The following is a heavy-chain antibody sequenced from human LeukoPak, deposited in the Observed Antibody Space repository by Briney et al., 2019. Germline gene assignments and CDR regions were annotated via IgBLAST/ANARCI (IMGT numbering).Heavy chain of an antibody. V-gene: IGHV3-9*03. CDR3: AKGTYYDFWSGYSFDP. CDR1: GFTFDDYA. CDR2: ISWNSGNI. Sequence: GGSLRLSCAASGFTFDDYAMHWVRQAPGKGLEWVSGISWNSGNIGYGDSVIRLLTISRDNPKKSLYLQMTSLRAADMALYYCAKGTYYDFWSGYSFDPWGQGTLVTAPS. D-gene: IGHD3-3*01. J-gene: IGHJ5*02.